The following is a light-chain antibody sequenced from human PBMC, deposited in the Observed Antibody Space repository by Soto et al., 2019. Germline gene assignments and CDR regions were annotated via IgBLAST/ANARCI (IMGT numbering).Light chain of an antibody. V-gene: IGLV2-14*03. CDR1: SSDVGGYNY. Sequence: QSALTQPASVSGSPGQSITISCTGTSSDVGGYNYVSWYQHHPGKAPKRMIHDVSNRPSGVSNRFSVSKSGNTASLTISGLQAEDEADYYCSSYIPNNSTYVFGTGTKLTVL. J-gene: IGLJ1*01. CDR3: SSYIPNNSTYV. CDR2: DVS.